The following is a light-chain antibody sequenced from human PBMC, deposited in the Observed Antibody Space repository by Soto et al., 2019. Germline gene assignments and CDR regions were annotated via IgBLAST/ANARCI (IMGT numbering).Light chain of an antibody. CDR1: SSDVGGYNY. V-gene: IGLV2-14*01. CDR3: SSYTSSSTP. J-gene: IGLJ1*01. Sequence: QSALTQPASVSGSPGQSITISCTGTSSDVGGYNYVSWYQQHPGKAPKLMIYDVSNRPSVVSNRVSGSKSGNTASLTISGLQAEDEADYYCSSYTSSSTPFVTGAMVTVL. CDR2: DVS.